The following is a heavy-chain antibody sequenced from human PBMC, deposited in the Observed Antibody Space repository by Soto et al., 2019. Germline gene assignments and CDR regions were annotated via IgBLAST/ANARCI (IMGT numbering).Heavy chain of an antibody. J-gene: IGHJ5*02. Sequence: SETLSLTCTVSGGSISSGGYYWSWIRQHPGKGLEWIGYIYYSGSTYYNPSLKSRVTISVDTSKNQFSLKLSSVTAADTAVYYCVGSTVTTRWFDPWGQGTXVTVSS. CDR2: IYYSGST. V-gene: IGHV4-31*03. CDR1: GGSISSGGYY. CDR3: VGSTVTTRWFDP. D-gene: IGHD4-17*01.